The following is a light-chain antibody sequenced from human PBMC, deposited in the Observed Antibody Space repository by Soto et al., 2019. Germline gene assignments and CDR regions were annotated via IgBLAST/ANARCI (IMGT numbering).Light chain of an antibody. CDR2: NNN. Sequence: QSVLTQPPSASGTPGQRVTISCSGSSSNIGSNTVNWYQQLPGTAPKLLIYNNNQRPSGVPDRFSCSTSGTSASLAISGLQSEDEADYYCAAWDDSLNGLVFGTGTKVTVL. CDR1: SSNIGSNT. V-gene: IGLV1-44*01. CDR3: AAWDDSLNGLV. J-gene: IGLJ1*01.